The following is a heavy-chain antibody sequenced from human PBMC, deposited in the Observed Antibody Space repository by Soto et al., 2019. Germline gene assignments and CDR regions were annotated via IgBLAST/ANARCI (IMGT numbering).Heavy chain of an antibody. CDR3: ARNTYGSGNYYYYGMDV. V-gene: IGHV4-4*07. Sequence: SETLSLTCTVSGGSISSYYWSWIRQPAGKGLEWIGRIYTSGSTNYNPSLKSRVTMSVDTSKNQFSLKLSSVTAADTAVYYCARNTYGSGNYYYYGMDVWGQRTTVTVSS. CDR2: IYTSGST. J-gene: IGHJ6*02. CDR1: GGSISSYY. D-gene: IGHD3-10*01.